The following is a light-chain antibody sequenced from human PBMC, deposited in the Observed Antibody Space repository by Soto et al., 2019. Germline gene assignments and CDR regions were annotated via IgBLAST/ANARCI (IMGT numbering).Light chain of an antibody. J-gene: IGKJ3*01. CDR1: QDISNY. V-gene: IGKV1-33*01. CDR2: DAS. Sequence: IQMTQSPSSLSASVGDRVTITCQASQDISNYLNWYQQKPGKAPKLLIYDASNLETGVPSRFSGSGSGTDFTFTISSLQPEDIATYYCQQYDTLRVTFGPGTKADIK. CDR3: QQYDTLRVT.